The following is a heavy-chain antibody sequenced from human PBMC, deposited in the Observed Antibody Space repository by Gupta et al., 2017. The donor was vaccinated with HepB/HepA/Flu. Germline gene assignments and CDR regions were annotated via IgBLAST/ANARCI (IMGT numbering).Heavy chain of an antibody. CDR3: ATSTVTARQNYYFYSMDV. CDR2: IRTNADSYAT. CDR1: GFTSAASV. V-gene: IGHV3-73*01. Sequence: VELGESGGGLVQSGGSLKLSCAASGFTSAASVIQWVRHAPGSGLEWVGRIRTNADSYATAYAASVTGRFTISRDDSKNTAFLQMNSLKTEDTAVYYCATSTVTARQNYYFYSMDVWGQETTVSVSS. J-gene: IGHJ6*02. D-gene: IGHD4-17*01.